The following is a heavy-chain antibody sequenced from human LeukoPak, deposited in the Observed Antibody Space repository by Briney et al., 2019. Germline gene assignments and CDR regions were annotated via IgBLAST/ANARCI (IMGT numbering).Heavy chain of an antibody. D-gene: IGHD2-15*01. CDR3: ARDRGGRSGLED. CDR1: GFTFSSYG. CDR2: IKEDGGEI. V-gene: IGHV3-7*04. J-gene: IGHJ4*02. Sequence: GGSLRLSCAASGFTFSSYGMHWVRQAPGKGLEWVAFIKEDGGEIYYVDSVKGRFTISRDNAENSLYLQMNSLRAEDTAVYYWARDRGGRSGLEDWGQGTLVTVSS.